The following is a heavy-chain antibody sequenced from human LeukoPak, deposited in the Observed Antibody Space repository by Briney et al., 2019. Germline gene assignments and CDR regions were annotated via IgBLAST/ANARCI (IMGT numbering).Heavy chain of an antibody. D-gene: IGHD2-21*02. V-gene: IGHV1-18*01. Sequence: GASVKVSCKASGYTFTSYGISWVRQAPGQGLEWMGWISACNGNTNYAQKLQGRVTMTTDTSTSTAYMELRSLRSDDTAVYYCARDRVVMAAIEDPRYYFAYWGQGTLVTVSS. CDR1: GYTFTSYG. CDR2: ISACNGNT. CDR3: ARDRVVMAAIEDPRYYFAY. J-gene: IGHJ4*02.